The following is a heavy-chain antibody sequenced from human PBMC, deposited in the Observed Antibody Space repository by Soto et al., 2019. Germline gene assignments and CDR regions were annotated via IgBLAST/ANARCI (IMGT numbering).Heavy chain of an antibody. CDR1: GDSVSSNSAA. Sequence: SQAIPRTGAISGDSVSSNSAAWNWIRQSPSRGLEWLGRTYYRSKWYNDYAVSVKSRITINPDTSKNQFSLQRNSVTPEDTAVYDCARDIFRPSAFDFGGEGSTVPVSS. D-gene: IGHD3-9*01. J-gene: IGHJ6*02. V-gene: IGHV6-1*01. CDR3: ARDIFRPSAFDF. CDR2: TYYRSKWYN.